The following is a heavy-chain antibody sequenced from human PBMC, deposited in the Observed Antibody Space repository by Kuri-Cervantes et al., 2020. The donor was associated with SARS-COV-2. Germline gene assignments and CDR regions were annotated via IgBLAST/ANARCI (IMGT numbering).Heavy chain of an antibody. CDR2: IYHSGST. Sequence: ESLKISCTVSGYSISSGYYWGWIRQPPGKGLEWIGSIYHSGSTYDNPSLKSRVTISVDTSKNQFSLKLSSVTAADTAVYYCARHGDSGWYNYYYMDVWGKGTTVTVSS. CDR3: ARHGDSGWYNYYYMDV. D-gene: IGHD6-19*01. V-gene: IGHV4-38-2*02. J-gene: IGHJ6*03. CDR1: GYSISSGYY.